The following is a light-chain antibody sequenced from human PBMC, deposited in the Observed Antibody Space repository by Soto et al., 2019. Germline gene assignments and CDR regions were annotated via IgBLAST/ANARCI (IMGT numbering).Light chain of an antibody. CDR1: QNVYNN. CDR3: QQCRKWPLT. CDR2: DAS. J-gene: IGKJ4*01. V-gene: IGKV3-15*01. Sequence: EIVMTQSPATLSVSPGEGATLSCKASQNVYNNLAWYQQRPGQPPRLLIYDASTRATGISARFSGSGYGTEFTLTISSLQSEDFAVYFCQQCRKWPLTFVGGTKLDIK.